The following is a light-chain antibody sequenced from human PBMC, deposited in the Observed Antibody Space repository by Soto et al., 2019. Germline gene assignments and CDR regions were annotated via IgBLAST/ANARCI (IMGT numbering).Light chain of an antibody. CDR1: QDISNY. V-gene: IGKV1-33*01. CDR3: QQYDNRLFT. J-gene: IGKJ3*01. CDR2: DAS. Sequence: DIQMTQSPSSLSASVGDRVTITCQASQDISNYLNWYQQKPGKAPKLLIYDASNLETGVPSRFSGSGSGTDFTFTISSLQPEEIATYYCQQYDNRLFTFGPGTKVDIK.